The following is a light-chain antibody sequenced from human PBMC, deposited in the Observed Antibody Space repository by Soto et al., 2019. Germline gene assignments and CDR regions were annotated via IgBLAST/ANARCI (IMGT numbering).Light chain of an antibody. CDR2: DAS. CDR1: QDITNY. Sequence: DIQITQSPSSLASSVGDSVTMACQANQDITNYLNWYQQKPGKAPKLLIYDASNLEPGVPSRFSGRGSGADFTFSISSLQPEDIATYYCQQYDDIPPTFGQGTRLEIK. J-gene: IGKJ5*01. V-gene: IGKV1-33*01. CDR3: QQYDDIPPT.